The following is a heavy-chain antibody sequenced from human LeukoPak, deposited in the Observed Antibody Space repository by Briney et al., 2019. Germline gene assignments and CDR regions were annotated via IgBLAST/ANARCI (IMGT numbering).Heavy chain of an antibody. CDR1: GGSFSGYY. CDR2: INHSGST. D-gene: IGHD5-18*01. J-gene: IGHJ4*02. CDR3: ARAPAVDTAMATSFDY. Sequence: SETLSLTCAVYGGSFSGYYWSWIRQPPGKGLEWIGEINHSGSTNYNPSLKSRVTISVDTSKNQFSLKLSSVTAADTAVYYCARAPAVDTAMATSFDYWGQGTLVTVSS. V-gene: IGHV4-34*01.